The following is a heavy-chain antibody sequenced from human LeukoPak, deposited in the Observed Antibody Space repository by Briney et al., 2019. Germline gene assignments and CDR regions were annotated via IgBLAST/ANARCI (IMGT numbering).Heavy chain of an antibody. J-gene: IGHJ4*02. D-gene: IGHD4-17*01. Sequence: GGSLRLSCAASGFTFSSYAMHWVRQAPGKGVEWVAVISYDGSNKYYADSVKGRFTISRDNSKNTLYLQMNSLRAEDTAVYYCARDLNDYGDYSSLWGQGTLVTVSS. CDR1: GFTFSSYA. CDR2: ISYDGSNK. CDR3: ARDLNDYGDYSSL. V-gene: IGHV3-30*04.